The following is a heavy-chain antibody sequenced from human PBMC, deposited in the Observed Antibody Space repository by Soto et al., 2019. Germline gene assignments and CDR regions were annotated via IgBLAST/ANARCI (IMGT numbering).Heavy chain of an antibody. CDR2: IYYSGST. CDR1: GGSISSYY. V-gene: IGHV4-59*08. CDR3: ARHSRLTADGDFGY. D-gene: IGHD4-17*01. J-gene: IGHJ4*02. Sequence: SETLSLTCTVSGGSISSYYWSWIRQPPGKGLEWIGYIYYSGSTNYNPSLKGRVTISVDTSRNQFSLKLRSVTAADTAVYYCARHSRLTADGDFGYWGQGTLVTVSS.